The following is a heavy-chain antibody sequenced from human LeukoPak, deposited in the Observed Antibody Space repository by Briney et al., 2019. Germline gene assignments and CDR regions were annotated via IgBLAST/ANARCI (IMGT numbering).Heavy chain of an antibody. CDR1: LFTFRRYG. J-gene: IGHJ3*02. Sequence: GGSLSLSCAVSLFTFRRYGMNWVREAPGKGVGWGLCIGISSNYIYYADSMKPPFPISRDNAKNSLYLQMNSLRVEDTAVYYCARGRSITINRGVAISDGFDIWGQGTMVTVSS. D-gene: IGHD3-10*01. CDR3: ARGRSITINRGVAISDGFDI. CDR2: IGISSNYI. V-gene: IGHV3-21*01.